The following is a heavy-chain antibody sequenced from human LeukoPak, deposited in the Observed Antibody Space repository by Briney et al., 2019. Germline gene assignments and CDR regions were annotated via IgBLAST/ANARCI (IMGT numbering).Heavy chain of an antibody. CDR1: GFTFSSYG. CDR2: IWYDGSNK. D-gene: IGHD5-18*01. CDR3: ARDEADTAIDAFIDY. V-gene: IGHV3-33*01. J-gene: IGHJ4*02. Sequence: GGSLRLSCAASGFTFSSYGMHWVRQAPGKGLEWVAVIWYDGSNKYYADSVKGRFTISRDNSKNTLYLQMNSLRAEDTAVYYCARDEADTAIDAFIDYWGQGTLVTVSS.